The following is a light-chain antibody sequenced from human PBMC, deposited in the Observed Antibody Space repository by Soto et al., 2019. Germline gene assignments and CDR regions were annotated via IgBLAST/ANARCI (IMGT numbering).Light chain of an antibody. J-gene: IGLJ3*02. CDR1: SSDVGGYNF. Sequence: QSALTQPASVSGSPGQSITISCTGTSSDVGGYNFVSWYQQHPGKATRVIIYEVSSRPSGVSYRFSGSKSGNTASLTISGLQAEDEADYYCSSYTLRNTLVLFGGGTKLIVL. V-gene: IGLV2-14*01. CDR2: EVS. CDR3: SSYTLRNTLVL.